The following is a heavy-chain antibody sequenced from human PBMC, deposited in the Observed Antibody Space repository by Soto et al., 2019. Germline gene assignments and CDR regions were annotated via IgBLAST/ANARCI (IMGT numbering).Heavy chain of an antibody. Sequence: GASVKVSCKASGGTFSSYAISWVRQAPGQGLEWMGGIIPIFGTANYAQKFQGRVTITADESTSTAYMELSSLRSEDTAVYYCARVEVVVVAATSYYYGMDVWGQGTTVTVSS. CDR3: ARVEVVVVAATSYYYGMDV. CDR2: IIPIFGTA. J-gene: IGHJ6*02. V-gene: IGHV1-69*13. CDR1: GGTFSSYA. D-gene: IGHD2-15*01.